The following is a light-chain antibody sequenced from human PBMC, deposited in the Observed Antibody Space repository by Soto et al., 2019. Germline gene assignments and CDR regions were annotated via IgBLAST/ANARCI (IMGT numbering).Light chain of an antibody. CDR1: SSNIGSKT. Sequence: QSVLTQPPSASGTPGQRVTISCSGSSSNIGSKTVNWYQQLPGTAPKLLIYSNNQRPSGVPDRVSGSKSGTSAALAISGLQSEDEADYYCAAWDDRRNGVVFGGGTKLTV. CDR2: SNN. V-gene: IGLV1-44*01. J-gene: IGLJ2*01. CDR3: AAWDDRRNGVV.